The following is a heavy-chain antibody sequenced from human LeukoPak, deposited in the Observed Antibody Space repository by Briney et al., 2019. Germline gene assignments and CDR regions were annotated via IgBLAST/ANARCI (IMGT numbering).Heavy chain of an antibody. D-gene: IGHD3-10*01. J-gene: IGHJ4*02. Sequence: GGSLRLSCSASGLTFTNAWMNWVRQAPGEGLDWVGRIASKTDGGATDYAAPVKGRFTISRDDSKNTLSLQMNSLKTEDTAVYYCTTGIRGDWGQGTLVTVSS. CDR2: IASKTDGGAT. V-gene: IGHV3-15*07. CDR3: TTGIRGD. CDR1: GLTFTNAW.